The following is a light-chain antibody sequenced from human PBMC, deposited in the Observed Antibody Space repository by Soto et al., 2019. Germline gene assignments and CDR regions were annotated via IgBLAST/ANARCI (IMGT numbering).Light chain of an antibody. J-gene: IGLJ1*01. CDR2: RNN. Sequence: VLTQPPSASGTPGQRVTISCSGSSSNIGSNYVYWYQHLPGTAPKLLIYRNNQRPSGVPDRFSGSKSGTSASLAISGLRSEDEADYYCAAWDDSLSGYVFGTGTKVTVL. CDR3: AAWDDSLSGYV. CDR1: SSNIGSNY. V-gene: IGLV1-47*01.